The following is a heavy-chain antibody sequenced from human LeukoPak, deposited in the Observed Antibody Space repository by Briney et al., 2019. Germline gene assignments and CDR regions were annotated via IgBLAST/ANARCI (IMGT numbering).Heavy chain of an antibody. D-gene: IGHD1-26*01. CDR3: VTEVSGSFPT. V-gene: IGHV3-73*01. J-gene: IGHJ4*02. CDR1: GFSFSGSA. Sequence: GGSLRLSCAASGFSFSGSAIHWVRQASGKGLEWIGRIRSKTNNYATVYIESVKGRFTISRDDAKNTAFLQMNSLKNEDTAVYYCVTEVSGSFPTWGQGTLVTVSS. CDR2: IRSKTNNYAT.